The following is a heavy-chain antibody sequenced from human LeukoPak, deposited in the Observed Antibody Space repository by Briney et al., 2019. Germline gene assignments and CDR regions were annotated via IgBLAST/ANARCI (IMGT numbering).Heavy chain of an antibody. V-gene: IGHV3-23*01. D-gene: IGHD3-9*01. Sequence: GGSLRLSCAASRFAFSDYAMSWVRQSPGKGLEWVSAISGSGDGTYYADSVKGRFTISRDNSNNMVYLQMNSLRAEDTAVYYCAKDEILTGYPHYFDYWGQGTVVTVSS. CDR1: RFAFSDYA. CDR3: AKDEILTGYPHYFDY. J-gene: IGHJ4*02. CDR2: ISGSGDGT.